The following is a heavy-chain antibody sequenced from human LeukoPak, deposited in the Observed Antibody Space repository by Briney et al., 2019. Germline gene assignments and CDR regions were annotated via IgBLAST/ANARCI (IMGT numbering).Heavy chain of an antibody. D-gene: IGHD3-22*01. Sequence: ASVKVSCKFSGYTLTELSMHWVRPAPGKGLGWMGGFDPEDGETIYAQKFQGRVTMTEDTSTDTAYMELSSLRSEDTAVYYCATAPEYYYDSSAPSDAFDIWGQGTMVTVSS. CDR3: ATAPEYYYDSSAPSDAFDI. V-gene: IGHV1-24*01. CDR2: FDPEDGET. J-gene: IGHJ3*02. CDR1: GYTLTELS.